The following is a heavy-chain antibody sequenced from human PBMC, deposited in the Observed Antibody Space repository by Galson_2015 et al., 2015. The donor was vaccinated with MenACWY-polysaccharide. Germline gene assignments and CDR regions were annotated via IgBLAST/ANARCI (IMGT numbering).Heavy chain of an antibody. V-gene: IGHV4-30-4*01. Sequence: TLSLTCTVSGGSIISGDYYWRWIRQPPGKGLEWIGYIYNSGSTNYNPSLKSRGTISVAASKNQFSLKLSSVTAAAPAVYFCAREALGDYVIRPGAMEGFDYFYYMDVWGKGTTVIVSS. CDR1: GGSIISGDYY. CDR3: AREALGDYVIRPGAMEGFDYFYYMDV. D-gene: IGHD2-2*01. J-gene: IGHJ6*03. CDR2: IYNSGST.